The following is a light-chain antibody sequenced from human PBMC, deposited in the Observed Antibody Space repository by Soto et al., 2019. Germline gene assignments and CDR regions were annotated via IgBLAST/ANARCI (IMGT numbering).Light chain of an antibody. Sequence: QSALTQPASVSGSPGQSITISCTGTSSDVGGDNYVSWYQQHPGRAPKVLIYDVRIRPSEVSNRFSGSKSGDTASLTISGLQAEDEAIYYCASKTTSSTVLFGGGTKLTVL. V-gene: IGLV2-14*03. CDR1: SSDVGGDNY. CDR3: ASKTTSSTVL. J-gene: IGLJ2*01. CDR2: DVR.